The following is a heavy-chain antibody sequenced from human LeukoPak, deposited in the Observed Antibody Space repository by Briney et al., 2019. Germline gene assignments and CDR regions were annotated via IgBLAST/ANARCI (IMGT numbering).Heavy chain of an antibody. CDR3: AREDIVLLTKPMRGGAFDF. D-gene: IGHD2-8*01. J-gene: IGHJ4*02. CDR1: GYTFTSYG. V-gene: IGHV1-18*01. Sequence: ASVKVSFKSSGYTFTSYGISWVRQAPGQGLEWMGWISAYNGNTNYSQSLQGRVTMTTDTSTNTAYLDLRSLTSDDTAMYYCAREDIVLLTKPMRGGAFDFWGQGTLVTVSS. CDR2: ISAYNGNT.